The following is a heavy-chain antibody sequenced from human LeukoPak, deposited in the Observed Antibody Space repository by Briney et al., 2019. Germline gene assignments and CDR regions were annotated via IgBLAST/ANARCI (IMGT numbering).Heavy chain of an antibody. D-gene: IGHD6-6*01. Sequence: SETLSLTCTVSGGSISSYYWSWIRQPPGKGLEWIGYIYYSGSTNYNPSLKSRVTISVDTSKNQFSLKLSSVTAADTAVYYCARDFSSSSSVYYYYYMDVWGKGTTVTVSS. J-gene: IGHJ6*03. CDR1: GGSISSYY. CDR3: ARDFSSSSSVYYYYYMDV. V-gene: IGHV4-59*01. CDR2: IYYSGST.